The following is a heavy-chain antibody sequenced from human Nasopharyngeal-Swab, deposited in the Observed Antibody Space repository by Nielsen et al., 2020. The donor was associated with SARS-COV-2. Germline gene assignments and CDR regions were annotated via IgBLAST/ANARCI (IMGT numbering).Heavy chain of an antibody. CDR2: INHSGST. D-gene: IGHD2-2*01. CDR3: ARGRRTRYCSSTSCYAHNYYYYGMDV. J-gene: IGHJ6*02. V-gene: IGHV4-34*01. CDR1: GGSFSGYY. Sequence: GSLRLSCAVYGGSFSGYYWSWIRQPPGKGLEWIGEINHSGSTNYNSSLKSRVTISVDTSKNQFSLKLSSVTAADTAVYYCARGRRTRYCSSTSCYAHNYYYYGMDVWGQGTTVTVSS.